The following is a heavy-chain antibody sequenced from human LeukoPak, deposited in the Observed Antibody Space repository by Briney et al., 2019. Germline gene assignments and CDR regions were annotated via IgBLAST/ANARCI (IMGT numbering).Heavy chain of an antibody. CDR2: INPNSGGT. J-gene: IGHJ6*03. CDR3: ARVLSGSYYYYYYMDV. V-gene: IGHV1-2*02. Sequence: ASVKVSCKASGYTFTRYYMHWVRQAPGQGLEWMGWINPNSGGTNYAQKFQGRVTMTRDTSISTAYMEVSRLRSDDTAVYYCARVLSGSYYYYYYMDVWGKGTTVTVSS. D-gene: IGHD1-26*01. CDR1: GYTFTRYY.